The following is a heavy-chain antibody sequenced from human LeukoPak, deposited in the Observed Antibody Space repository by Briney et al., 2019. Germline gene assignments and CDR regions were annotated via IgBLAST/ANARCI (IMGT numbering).Heavy chain of an antibody. D-gene: IGHD2-2*01. V-gene: IGHV4-39*02. J-gene: IGHJ4*02. Sequence: SETLTLACSVSDDSIRTNSYYWAWIRQPPGKGLEWVGSLHFSGTPYYSPSLSSRVTVPRDTSKNHFSLNLKSFTATDTGVYFCTRGGDAHKLGNFWGPGILVTVSS. CDR3: TRGGDAHKLGNF. CDR2: LHFSGTP. CDR1: DDSIRTNSYY.